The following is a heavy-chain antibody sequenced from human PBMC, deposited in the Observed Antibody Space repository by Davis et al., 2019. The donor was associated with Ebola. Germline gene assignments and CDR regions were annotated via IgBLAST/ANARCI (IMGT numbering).Heavy chain of an antibody. CDR3: AGLMDYYYGMDV. J-gene: IGHJ6*04. CDR1: GFTFSSYS. Sequence: GGSLRLSCAASGFTFSSYSMNWVRQAPGKGLEWVSYISSSSSTIYYADSVKGRFTISRDNAKNSLYLQMNSLRDEDTAVYYCAGLMDYYYGMDVWGKGTTVTVSS. D-gene: IGHD5-24*01. CDR2: ISSSSSTI. V-gene: IGHV3-48*02.